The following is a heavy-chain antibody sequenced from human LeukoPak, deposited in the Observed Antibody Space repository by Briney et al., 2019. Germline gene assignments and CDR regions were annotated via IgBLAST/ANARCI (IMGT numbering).Heavy chain of an antibody. Sequence: SETLSLTCTVSGGSISSYYWSWIRQPAGRGLEWIGRIYSSGSTTYNHSLKSRVTMSVDTSKNQFSLKVTAVTAADTAVYYWARDAGTTGEVKFDPWGQGTLVTVSS. CDR1: GGSISSYY. CDR2: IYSSGST. D-gene: IGHD4-17*01. V-gene: IGHV4-4*07. CDR3: ARDAGTTGEVKFDP. J-gene: IGHJ5*02.